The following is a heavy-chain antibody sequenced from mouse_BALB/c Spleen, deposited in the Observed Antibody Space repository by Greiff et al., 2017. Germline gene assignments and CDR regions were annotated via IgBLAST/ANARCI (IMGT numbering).Heavy chain of an antibody. J-gene: IGHJ1*01. V-gene: IGHV1S81*02. CDR1: GYTFTSYW. CDR2: INPSNGRT. D-gene: IGHD2-3*01. CDR3: ARGYDGYYGYFDV. Sequence: VQLQQPGAELVKPGASVKLSCKASGYTFTSYWMHWVKQRPGQGLEWIGEINPSNGRTNYNEKFKSKATLTVDKSSSTAYMQLSSLTSEDSAVYYCARGYDGYYGYFDVWGAGTTVTVSS.